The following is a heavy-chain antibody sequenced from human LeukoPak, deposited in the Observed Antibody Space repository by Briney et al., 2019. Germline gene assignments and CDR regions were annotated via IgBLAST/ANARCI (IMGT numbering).Heavy chain of an antibody. Sequence: SSETLSLTCTVSGASTSSYYWSWIRQPAGKGLEWIGRIYISGSTNYNPSLKSRVTMSVDTSKNQFSLKLSSVTAADTAVYYCARSWQWLPLDYWGQGTLVTVSS. J-gene: IGHJ4*02. CDR2: IYISGST. CDR1: GASTSSYY. CDR3: ARSWQWLPLDY. V-gene: IGHV4-4*07. D-gene: IGHD6-19*01.